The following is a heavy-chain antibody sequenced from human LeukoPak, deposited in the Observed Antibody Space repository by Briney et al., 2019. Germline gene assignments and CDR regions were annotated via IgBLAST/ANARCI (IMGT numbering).Heavy chain of an antibody. CDR1: GYTLTELS. Sequence: ASVKVSCKVSGYTLTELSMHWVRQAPGKGLEWMGGFDPEDGETIYAQKFQGRVTMTEDTSTDTAYMELSSLRSEDTAVYYCARGPPSDDYADYWGQGTLVTVSS. CDR3: ARGPPSDDYADY. J-gene: IGHJ4*02. V-gene: IGHV1-24*01. CDR2: FDPEDGET.